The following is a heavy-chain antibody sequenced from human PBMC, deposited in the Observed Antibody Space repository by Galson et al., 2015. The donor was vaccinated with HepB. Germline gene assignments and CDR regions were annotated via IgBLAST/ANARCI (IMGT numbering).Heavy chain of an antibody. V-gene: IGHV3-53*01. CDR1: GFSVRNYH. CDR2: LYSGGST. D-gene: IGHD6-25*01. J-gene: IGHJ4*02. Sequence: SLRLSCAVSGFSVRNYHMNWVRQAPGKGLEWVSVLYSGGSTYYGDSVKGRFTISRDNSKNTLYLQMNSLRAEDTAVYYCVRDVGGDTSGIDYWGQGTLVTVSS. CDR3: VRDVGGDTSGIDY.